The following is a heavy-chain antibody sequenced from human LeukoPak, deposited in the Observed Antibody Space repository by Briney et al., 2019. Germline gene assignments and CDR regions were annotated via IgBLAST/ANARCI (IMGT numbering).Heavy chain of an antibody. V-gene: IGHV3-74*01. CDR1: GFTFSSYW. J-gene: IGHJ4*02. D-gene: IGHD5-18*01. Sequence: PGGSLRLSCAASGFTFSSYWMHWVRQAPGKGLVWVSRINSDGSSTSYADSVKGRLTISRDNAKNTLYLQMNSLRVEDTAVYYCARDQAAMAFDYWGQGTLVTVSS. CDR2: INSDGSST. CDR3: ARDQAAMAFDY.